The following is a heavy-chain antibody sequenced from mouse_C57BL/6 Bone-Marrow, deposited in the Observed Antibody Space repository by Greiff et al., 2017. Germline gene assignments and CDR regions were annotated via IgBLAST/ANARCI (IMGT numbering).Heavy chain of an antibody. CDR3: AKIYYYGTPYAMDY. Sequence: LVESGPGLVKPSQSLSLTCSVTGYSITSGYYWNWIRQFPGNKLEWMGYISYDGSNNYNPSLKNRISITRDTSKNQFFLKLNSVTTEDTATYYCAKIYYYGTPYAMDYWGQGTSVTVSS. J-gene: IGHJ4*01. CDR2: ISYDGSN. D-gene: IGHD1-1*01. V-gene: IGHV3-6*01. CDR1: GYSITSGYY.